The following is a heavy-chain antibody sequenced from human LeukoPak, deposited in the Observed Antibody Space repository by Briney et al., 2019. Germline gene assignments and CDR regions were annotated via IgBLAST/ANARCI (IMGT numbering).Heavy chain of an antibody. Sequence: GGSLRLSCAASGFTFSSYSMNWVRQAPGKGLEWVSYISSSSSTIYYADSVKGRFTISRDNAKNSLYLQMNSLGAEDTAVYYCARMGGIAVYYDAFDIWGQGTMVTVPS. CDR3: ARMGGIAVYYDAFDI. J-gene: IGHJ3*02. D-gene: IGHD6-19*01. V-gene: IGHV3-48*04. CDR1: GFTFSSYS. CDR2: ISSSSSTI.